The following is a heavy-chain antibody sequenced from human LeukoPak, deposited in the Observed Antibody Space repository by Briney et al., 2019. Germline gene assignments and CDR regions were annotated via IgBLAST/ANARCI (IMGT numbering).Heavy chain of an antibody. CDR1: GFTFSNCG. V-gene: IGHV3-30*03. CDR2: ISSDGSNK. CDR3: ARVPNFSSSRDYSFYYMDV. J-gene: IGHJ6*03. D-gene: IGHD6-6*01. Sequence: GGSLRLSCVVSGFTFSNCGMHWVRQAPGKGLEWVAVISSDGSNKYYADSVKGRFTISRDSYKSTLYLHMNNLRAEDTAVYYCARVPNFSSSRDYSFYYMDVWGKGATVTVSS.